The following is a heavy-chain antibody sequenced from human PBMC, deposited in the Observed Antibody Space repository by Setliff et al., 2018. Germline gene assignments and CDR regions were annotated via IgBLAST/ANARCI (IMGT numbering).Heavy chain of an antibody. D-gene: IGHD2-21*02. J-gene: IGHJ6*02. V-gene: IGHV3-23*01. CDR2: ISGGGTNT. Sequence: PGGSLRLSCTTSGFTFSNYAMNWVRQAPGKGLEWVSTISGGGTNTDYADSVKGRFTISRDNSKNTLKLQMNGLRAEDTAVYYCAKANAMVVTSHTYGMDVWGQGTTVSVSS. CDR1: GFTFSNYA. CDR3: AKANAMVVTSHTYGMDV.